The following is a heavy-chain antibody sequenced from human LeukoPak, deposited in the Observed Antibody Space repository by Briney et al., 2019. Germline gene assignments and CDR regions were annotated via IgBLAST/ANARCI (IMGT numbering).Heavy chain of an antibody. Sequence: ASVKVSCKASGYTFTSYDINWVRQATGQGLEWMGWMNPSHGNTGYAQKFQGRVTMTRNTSINTAYLELSSLRSADTAIYYCARVNNWFHPWGQGTLVTVSS. V-gene: IGHV1-8*01. CDR3: ARVNNWFHP. CDR1: GYTFTSYD. CDR2: MNPSHGNT. J-gene: IGHJ5*02.